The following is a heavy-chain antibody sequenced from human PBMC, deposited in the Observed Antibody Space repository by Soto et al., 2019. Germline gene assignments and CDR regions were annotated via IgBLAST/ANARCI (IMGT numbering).Heavy chain of an antibody. CDR2: INPSGGST. V-gene: IGHV1-46*01. Sequence: ASVKVSCKASGYTFTSYYMHWVRQAPGQGLEWMGIINPSGGSTSYAQKFQGRVTMTRDTSTSTAYMELSSLRSEDTAVYYCARYVYGDFDAFDIWGQGTMVTVSS. J-gene: IGHJ3*02. D-gene: IGHD4-17*01. CDR3: ARYVYGDFDAFDI. CDR1: GYTFTSYY.